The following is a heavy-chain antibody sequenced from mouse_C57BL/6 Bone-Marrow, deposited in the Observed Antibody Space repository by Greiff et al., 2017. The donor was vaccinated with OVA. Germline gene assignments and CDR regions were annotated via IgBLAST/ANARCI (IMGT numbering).Heavy chain of an antibody. J-gene: IGHJ3*01. Sequence: EVQLMESGGDLVKPGGSLKLSCAASGFTFSSYGMSWVRQTPDKRLEWVATISSGGSYTYYPDSVKGRFTISRDNAKNTLYLQMSSLKSEDTAMYYCASPSITTVVARFAYWGQGTLVTVSA. D-gene: IGHD1-1*01. CDR3: ASPSITTVVARFAY. V-gene: IGHV5-6*01. CDR1: GFTFSSYG. CDR2: ISSGGSYT.